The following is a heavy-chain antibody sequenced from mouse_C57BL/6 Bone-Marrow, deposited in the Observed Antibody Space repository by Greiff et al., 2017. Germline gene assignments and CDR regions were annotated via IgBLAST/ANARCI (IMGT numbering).Heavy chain of an antibody. J-gene: IGHJ1*03. D-gene: IGHD1-1*01. CDR1: GYAFTNYL. V-gene: IGHV1-54*01. CDR3: AGESPYCYGSSFYWYFGV. CDR2: INPGSGGT. Sequence: QVQLQQSGAELVRPGTSVKVSCKASGYAFTNYLIEWVKQRPGQGLEWIGVINPGSGGTNYNEKFKGKATLTSDKSSSTAYMQLSSLTSEDSAVYFCAGESPYCYGSSFYWYFGVWGTGTTVTVSS.